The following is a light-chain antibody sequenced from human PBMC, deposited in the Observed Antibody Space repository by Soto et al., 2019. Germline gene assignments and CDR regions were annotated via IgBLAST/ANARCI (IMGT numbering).Light chain of an antibody. CDR2: EVN. J-gene: IGLJ1*01. CDR1: SSDVGDYNY. CDR3: SSYAGSDVVV. V-gene: IGLV2-8*01. Sequence: QSALTQPPSASGSPGQSVTISCTGTSSDVGDYNYVSWYQQHPGKAPKLMIYEVNKRPSGVPDRFSGSKAGNTASLTVFGLQAEDEADYYCSSYAGSDVVVFGTGTKVTVL.